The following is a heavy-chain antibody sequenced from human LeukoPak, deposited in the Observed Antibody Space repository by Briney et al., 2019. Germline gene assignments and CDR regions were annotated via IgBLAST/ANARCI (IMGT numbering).Heavy chain of an antibody. CDR3: AKRTRYNFDY. D-gene: IGHD1-1*01. Sequence: GGSLRLSCAASGFTVSSNEMSWVRQAPGKGLEWVSAISGSGGSTYYADSVKGRFTISRDNSKNTLYLQMNSLRAEDTAVYYCAKRTRYNFDYWGQGTLVTVSS. J-gene: IGHJ4*02. V-gene: IGHV3-23*01. CDR1: GFTVSSNE. CDR2: ISGSGGST.